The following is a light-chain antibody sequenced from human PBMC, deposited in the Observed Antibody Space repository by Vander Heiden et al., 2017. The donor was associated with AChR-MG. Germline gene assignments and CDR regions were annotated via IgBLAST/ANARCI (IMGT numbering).Light chain of an antibody. CDR1: QSVSSSY. CDR3: QQYGSSPT. J-gene: IGKJ5*01. CDR2: GAS. Sequence: IVFTQSPGTLSLSPGERATLSCRASQSVSSSYLAWYQQKPGQAPRLLIYGASSRATGIPDRFSGSGSGKDFTLTISRLEPEDVAVYYCQQYGSSPTFGQGTRLEIK. V-gene: IGKV3-20*01.